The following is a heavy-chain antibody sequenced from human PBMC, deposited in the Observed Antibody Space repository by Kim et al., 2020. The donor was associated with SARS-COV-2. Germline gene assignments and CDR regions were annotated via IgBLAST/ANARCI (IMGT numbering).Heavy chain of an antibody. J-gene: IGHJ4*02. CDR3: ARDRPQWD. CDR2: IFSDGTT. Sequence: GGSLRLSCAASGFAFNTYWIHWVRQVPGKGLVWVSRIFSDGTTSYADSVKGRFTISRDNAKNMVYLQMNSLRPEDTAVYHCARDRPQWDWGQGTLATVSS. CDR1: GFAFNTYW. D-gene: IGHD6-6*01. V-gene: IGHV3-74*01.